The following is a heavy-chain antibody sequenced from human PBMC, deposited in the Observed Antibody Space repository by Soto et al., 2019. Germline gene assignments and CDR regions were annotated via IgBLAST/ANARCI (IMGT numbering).Heavy chain of an antibody. CDR3: ARGYSSSSDPFDY. V-gene: IGHV1-69*13. CDR1: GGTFSSYA. D-gene: IGHD6-6*01. Sequence: SVKVSCKASGGTFSSYAISWARQAPGQGLEWMGGVIPIVGTPNYAQKFQGRVTITADESTSTVYMELSSLISEDTAVYFCARGYSSSSDPFDYWGQGTLVTVS. J-gene: IGHJ4*02. CDR2: VIPIVGTP.